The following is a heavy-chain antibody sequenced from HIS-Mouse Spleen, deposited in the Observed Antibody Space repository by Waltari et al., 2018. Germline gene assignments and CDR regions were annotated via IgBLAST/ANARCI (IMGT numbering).Heavy chain of an antibody. CDR2: IDWVDDK. CDR1: GFSLSTSGMC. V-gene: IGHV2-70*15. D-gene: IGHD6-19*01. J-gene: IGHJ4*02. CDR3: ARIAEGYTSGWYAFDY. Sequence: QVTLRESGPALVKPTQTLTLTCTFSGFSLSTSGMCVSWIRQPPGKALEWLARIDWVDDKYYSTSLKTRLTISRDTSKNQVVLTMTNMDPLDTATYYCARIAEGYTSGWYAFDYWGQGTLVTVSS.